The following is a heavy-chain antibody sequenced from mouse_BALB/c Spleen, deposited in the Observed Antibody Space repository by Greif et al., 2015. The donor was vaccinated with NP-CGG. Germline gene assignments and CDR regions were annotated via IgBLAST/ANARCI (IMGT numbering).Heavy chain of an antibody. CDR3: ARMGGDIYYGYFDY. Sequence: EVKVVESGPSLVKPSQTLSLTCSVTGDSITSGYWNWIRKFPGNKLEYMGYISYSGSTYYNPSLKSRISITRDTSKNXCYLQLNSVTTEDTATYYCARMGGDIYYGYFDYWGQGTTLTVSS. D-gene: IGHD2-1*01. V-gene: IGHV3-8*02. CDR2: ISYSGST. J-gene: IGHJ2*01. CDR1: GDSITSGY.